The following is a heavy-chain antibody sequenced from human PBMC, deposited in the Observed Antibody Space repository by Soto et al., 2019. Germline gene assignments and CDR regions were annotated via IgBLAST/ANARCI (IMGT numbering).Heavy chain of an antibody. D-gene: IGHD3-10*01. V-gene: IGHV4-31*03. CDR1: GGSISSGGYY. Sequence: SETLSLTCTVSGGSISSGGYYWSWIRQHPGKGLEWIGYIYYSGSTYYNPSLKSRVTISVDTSKNQFSLKLSSVTAADTAVYYCARETMVRGVIKRYYYGMDVWGQGTTVTVSS. J-gene: IGHJ6*02. CDR3: ARETMVRGVIKRYYYGMDV. CDR2: IYYSGST.